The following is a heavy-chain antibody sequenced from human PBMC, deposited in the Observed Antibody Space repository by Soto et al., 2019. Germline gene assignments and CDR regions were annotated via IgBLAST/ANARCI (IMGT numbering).Heavy chain of an antibody. CDR3: AKAGDWNYVFDF. Sequence: PGGSLRLSCAASGFSFTHYRIHWVRQVPGKGLEWVCRGNADGSSTNYAGFAKGRFTISRDNSKNTAYLEMNNLRVDDTALYYCAKAGDWNYVFDFWGKGTSVTVSS. CDR1: GFSFTHYR. D-gene: IGHD1-7*01. CDR2: GNADGSST. J-gene: IGHJ4*02. V-gene: IGHV3-74*01.